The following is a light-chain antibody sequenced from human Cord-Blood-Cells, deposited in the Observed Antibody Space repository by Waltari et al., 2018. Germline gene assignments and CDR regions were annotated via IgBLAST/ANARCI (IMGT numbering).Light chain of an antibody. J-gene: IGLJ2*01. Sequence: QSPLTQPPSATGSPRQSVAISSTGTSRDVGGYNYVTWYQQQPGKAPNRMIYEVSKRPSGVPDLFSGSKSGNTASLTVSGLQAEDEADYDCSSYAGSNNVVFGGGTKLTVL. V-gene: IGLV2-8*01. CDR3: SSYAGSNNVV. CDR2: EVS. CDR1: SRDVGGYNY.